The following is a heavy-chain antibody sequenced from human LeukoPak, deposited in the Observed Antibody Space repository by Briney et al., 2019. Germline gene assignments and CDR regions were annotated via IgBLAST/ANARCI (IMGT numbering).Heavy chain of an antibody. D-gene: IGHD1-1*01. Sequence: ASVKVSCKASGYTFTSYQMHWVRQAPGQGLEWMGIMNPSGGSTSYAQKFQGRVTMTRDMSTSTVYMELSSLRSDDTAVYYCARVVIDDTTNDYWGQGTLVTVSS. CDR2: MNPSGGST. J-gene: IGHJ4*02. V-gene: IGHV1-46*01. CDR1: GYTFTSYQ. CDR3: ARVVIDDTTNDY.